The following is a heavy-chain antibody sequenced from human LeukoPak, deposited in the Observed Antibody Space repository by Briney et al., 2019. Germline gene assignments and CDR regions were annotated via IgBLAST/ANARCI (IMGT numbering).Heavy chain of an antibody. D-gene: IGHD3-10*01. CDR3: ARNVGGLRGFEY. J-gene: IGHJ4*02. CDR2: VSYSGST. CDR1: GGSFSGYY. V-gene: IGHV4-59*01. Sequence: PSETLSLTCAVYGGSFSGYYWSWIRQPPGKGLEWIGYVSYSGSTNYNPSLKSRFTISVDTSTNQFSLKLSSVTAADTAVYYCARNVGGLRGFEYWGQGTLVTVSS.